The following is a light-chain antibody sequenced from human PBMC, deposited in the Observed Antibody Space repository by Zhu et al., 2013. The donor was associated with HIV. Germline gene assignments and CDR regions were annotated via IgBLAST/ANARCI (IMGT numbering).Light chain of an antibody. CDR1: QSISSW. J-gene: IGKJ3*01. V-gene: IGKV1-39*01. CDR3: QQSYSMPFT. Sequence: DIQMTQSPSTLSASVGDRVTITCRASQSISSWLAWYQQKPGKAPDLLIYGASNLQSGVPSRFSGSGSGTDFSLTISSLQPEDFATFYCQQSYSMPFTFGPGTKVDIK. CDR2: GAS.